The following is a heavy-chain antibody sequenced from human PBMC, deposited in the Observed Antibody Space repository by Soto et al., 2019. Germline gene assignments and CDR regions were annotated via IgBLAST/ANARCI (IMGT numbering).Heavy chain of an antibody. CDR3: GGGILV. Sequence: QVQLQESGPGLVKPSQTLSLTCTVSGGSINSGGYCWSWIRQHPGKGLDWIGCISYGGSTSYNPSLKGGVTISVDTSKNQFSLKLSSVTAADTAVYYCGGGILVGGQGPLITVSS. CDR1: GGSINSGGYC. V-gene: IGHV4-31*03. D-gene: IGHD3-16*01. CDR2: ISYGGST. J-gene: IGHJ4*02.